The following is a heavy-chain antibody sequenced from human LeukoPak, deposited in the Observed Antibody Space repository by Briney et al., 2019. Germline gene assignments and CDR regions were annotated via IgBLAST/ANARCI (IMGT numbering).Heavy chain of an antibody. CDR2: TNNEGTTT. CDR3: ARDEGYILRL. J-gene: IGHJ4*02. V-gene: IGHV3-74*01. D-gene: IGHD5-18*01. CDR1: GFSLANHW. Sequence: AGGSLRLSCAASGFSLANHWIHWVRQAPGKGLVWVSHTNNEGTTTTYADFVRGRFTISRDNSKNTACLQMNTLRAEDTAVYYCARDEGYILRLWGQGTLVTVSS.